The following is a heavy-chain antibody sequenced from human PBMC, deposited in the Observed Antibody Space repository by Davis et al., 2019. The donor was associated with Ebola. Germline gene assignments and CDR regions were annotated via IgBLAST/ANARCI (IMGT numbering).Heavy chain of an antibody. CDR2: LFGTGHP. D-gene: IGHD3-22*01. J-gene: IGHJ4*02. CDR3: AKSTMIVGDWDFDY. Sequence: GSLRLSCTVSGGSLSDYFWSWIRQPPGKGLECIGYLFGTGHPNYNPSLKSRVSMSVDTSKNQFSLKVNSVTAADTAVYYCAKSTMIVGDWDFDYWGQGTLVTVSS. V-gene: IGHV4-59*13. CDR1: GGSLSDYF.